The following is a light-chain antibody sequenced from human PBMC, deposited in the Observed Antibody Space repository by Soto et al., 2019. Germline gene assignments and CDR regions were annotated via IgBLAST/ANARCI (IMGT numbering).Light chain of an antibody. V-gene: IGKV1-39*01. J-gene: IGKJ3*01. CDR3: QQGYNTSSP. CDR1: HSIRTY. CDR2: AAS. Sequence: DIQMTQSPSSLSASVGDRVTISCRTSHSIRTYLNWYQQKLGKAPKVLIYAASNLQSGVPSRFSGSGSGTDFTITISSLQPEDFATYYCQQGYNTSSPFGPGTKVEI.